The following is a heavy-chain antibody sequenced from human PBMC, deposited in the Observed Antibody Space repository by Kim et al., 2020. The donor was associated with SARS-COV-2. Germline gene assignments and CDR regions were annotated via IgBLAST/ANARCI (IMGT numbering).Heavy chain of an antibody. J-gene: IGHJ4*02. CDR2: SNGIT. D-gene: IGHD2-21*02. Sequence: SNGITSYIDSVKGRFTISRDNSKNTRYLQMNNLRADDTALYFCARGVTYWGQGTLVTVSP. CDR3: ARGVTY. V-gene: IGHV3-23*01.